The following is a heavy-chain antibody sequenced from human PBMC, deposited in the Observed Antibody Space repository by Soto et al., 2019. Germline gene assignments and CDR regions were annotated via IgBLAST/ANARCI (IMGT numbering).Heavy chain of an antibody. J-gene: IGHJ6*02. CDR2: FDPEDGET. CDR1: GYTLTELS. D-gene: IGHD3-3*01. Sequence: SVKVSCKVSGYTLTELSMHWVRQAPGKGLEWMGGFDPEDGETIYAKKFQGRVTMTEDTSTDTAYMELSSLRSEDTAVYYCATVTGNYDFWSGYSLHYYGMDVWGQGTTVTVSS. V-gene: IGHV1-24*01. CDR3: ATVTGNYDFWSGYSLHYYGMDV.